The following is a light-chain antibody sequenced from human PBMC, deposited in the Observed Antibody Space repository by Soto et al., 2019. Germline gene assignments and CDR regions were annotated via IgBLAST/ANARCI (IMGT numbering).Light chain of an antibody. Sequence: DIQMTQSPSTLSASVGDRVNMACRASQSISSWLAWYQQKPGKAPKLLIYKASSLESGVPSRFSGSGSGTEFTLTISSLQPDDFATYYCQQYNSNPLTFGGGTNVEIK. CDR1: QSISSW. V-gene: IGKV1-5*03. J-gene: IGKJ4*01. CDR3: QQYNSNPLT. CDR2: KAS.